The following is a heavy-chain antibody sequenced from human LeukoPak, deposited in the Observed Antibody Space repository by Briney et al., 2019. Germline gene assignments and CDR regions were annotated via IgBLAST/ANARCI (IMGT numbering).Heavy chain of an antibody. CDR3: ARNDYYDSSGQLDY. CDR2: IIPILGIA. J-gene: IGHJ4*02. D-gene: IGHD3-22*01. CDR1: GGTFSSYA. V-gene: IGHV1-69*04. Sequence: SVKVSCKASGGTFSSYAISWVRQAPGQGLEWMGRIIPILGIANYAQKFQGRVTITADKSTSTAYMELSSLRSEDTAVYYCARNDYYDSSGQLDYWGQGTLVTVSS.